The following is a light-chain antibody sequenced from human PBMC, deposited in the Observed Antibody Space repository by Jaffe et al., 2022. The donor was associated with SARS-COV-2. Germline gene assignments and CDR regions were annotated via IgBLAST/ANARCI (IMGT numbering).Light chain of an antibody. Sequence: EIVMTQSPATLSVSPGERVSLSCRASQSVSSNLAWYQQKPGQAPKLLIYAASTRATGVPARISGSGSGTEFSLIISSLQSEDFALYYCQQYNTWPLTLGGGTKVESK. CDR3: QQYNTWPLT. V-gene: IGKV3-15*01. CDR2: AAS. CDR1: QSVSSN. J-gene: IGKJ4*01.